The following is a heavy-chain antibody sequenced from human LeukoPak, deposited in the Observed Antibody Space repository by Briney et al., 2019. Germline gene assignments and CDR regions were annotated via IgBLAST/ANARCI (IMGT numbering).Heavy chain of an antibody. Sequence: GGSLRLSCAASGFTFSSYGMHWVRQAPGPGQERVAVIWYDGSNKCYADSVKGRFTISRDNSKNTLYLQMNSLRAEDTAVYYCAGDYGEYYYGMDVWSQGTTVTVSS. CDR3: AGDYGEYYYGMDV. V-gene: IGHV3-33*01. CDR1: GFTFSSYG. D-gene: IGHD4-17*01. J-gene: IGHJ6*02. CDR2: IWYDGSNK.